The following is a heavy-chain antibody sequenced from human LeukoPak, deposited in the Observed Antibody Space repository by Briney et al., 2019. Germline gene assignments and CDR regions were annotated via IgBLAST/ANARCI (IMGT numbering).Heavy chain of an antibody. CDR2: IYHSGST. D-gene: IGHD3-3*01. CDR3: ARGLGYYDFWSGYPTNWFDP. Sequence: SETLSLTCAVSGGSISSGGYSWGWIRQPPGKGLEWIGYIYHSGSTYYNPSLKSRVTISVDRSKNQFSLKLSSVTAADTAVYYCARGLGYYDFWSGYPTNWFDPWGQGTLVTVSS. CDR1: GGSISSGGYS. J-gene: IGHJ5*02. V-gene: IGHV4-30-2*01.